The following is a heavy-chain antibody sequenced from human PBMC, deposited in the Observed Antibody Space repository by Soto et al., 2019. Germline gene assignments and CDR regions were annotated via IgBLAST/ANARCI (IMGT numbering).Heavy chain of an antibody. Sequence: QVQLVESGGGVVQPGRSLRLSCAASGFTFSSYGMHWVRQAPGKGLEWVAVISYDGSNKYYADSVKGRFTISRDNSKNTLYLQMNRLRAEDTAVYYCANGLEYYYDSSGYYPFDYWGQGTLVTVSS. CDR2: ISYDGSNK. D-gene: IGHD3-22*01. CDR1: GFTFSSYG. J-gene: IGHJ4*02. CDR3: ANGLEYYYDSSGYYPFDY. V-gene: IGHV3-30*18.